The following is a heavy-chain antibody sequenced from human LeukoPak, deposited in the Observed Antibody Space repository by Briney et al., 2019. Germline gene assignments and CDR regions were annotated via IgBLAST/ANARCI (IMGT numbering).Heavy chain of an antibody. Sequence: PSQTLSLTCAVSGDSVSSNSAAWNWIRQSPSRGLEWLGRTYYRSKWYNDYAVSVKGRIIINPDTSKNQFSLQLSSVTPEDTAVYYCARGGMPIFDYWGQGTLVTVSS. CDR2: TYYRSKWYN. CDR3: ARGGMPIFDY. J-gene: IGHJ4*02. V-gene: IGHV6-1*01. D-gene: IGHD1-1*01. CDR1: GDSVSSNSAA.